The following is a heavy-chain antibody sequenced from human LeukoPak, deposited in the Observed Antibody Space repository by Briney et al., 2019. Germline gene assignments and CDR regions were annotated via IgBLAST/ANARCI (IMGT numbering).Heavy chain of an antibody. D-gene: IGHD3-9*01. CDR2: ISGSGGST. Sequence: GGSLRLSCAASGFTFSSYATSWVRQAPGKGLEWVSAISGSGGSTYYADSVKGRFTISRDNSKNTLYLQMNSLRAEDTAVYYCAKDSNVLRYFDWLLYTFYFDYWGQGTLVTVSS. V-gene: IGHV3-23*01. J-gene: IGHJ4*02. CDR1: GFTFSSYA. CDR3: AKDSNVLRYFDWLLYTFYFDY.